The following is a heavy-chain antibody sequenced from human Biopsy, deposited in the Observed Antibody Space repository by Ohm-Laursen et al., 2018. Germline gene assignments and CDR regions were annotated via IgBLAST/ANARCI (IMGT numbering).Heavy chain of an antibody. CDR1: GDSMGDYY. CDR3: ARVRGGFLEWFDY. D-gene: IGHD3-3*01. Sequence: TLSLTCAVFGDSMGDYYWTWNRQPSGKGLAWNASVYYSGTTNKNPSLQSRVTISVATSNRQFYLELSSVTEADTAIYYCARVRGGFLEWFDYWGQGTLITVSS. V-gene: IGHV4-59*01. J-gene: IGHJ5*01. CDR2: VYYSGTT.